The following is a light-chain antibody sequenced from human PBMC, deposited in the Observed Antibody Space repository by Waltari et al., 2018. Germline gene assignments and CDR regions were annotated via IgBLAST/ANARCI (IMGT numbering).Light chain of an antibody. Sequence: QSVLTQPPSVSGAPGQRVTISCTGSSSNIGAGYDVHWYQHLPGTAPKLLIYGNTNRPSGVPDQFSGPKSGTSASLVITGLQAEDEANYYCQSYDTRLGAWVFGGGTKLTVL. CDR2: GNT. V-gene: IGLV1-40*01. J-gene: IGLJ3*02. CDR3: QSYDTRLGAWV. CDR1: SSNIGAGYD.